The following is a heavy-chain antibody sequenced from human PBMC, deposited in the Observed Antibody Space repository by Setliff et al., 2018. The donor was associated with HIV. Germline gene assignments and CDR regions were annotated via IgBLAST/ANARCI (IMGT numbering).Heavy chain of an antibody. Sequence: PSETLSLTCTVSGGSISSGGYYWTWIRQHPGKGLEWIGYIYYSGSTSYNSSLKSRVTISIDTSKNQFSLKLSSVTAADTAVYYCARGSDYGEYVDYWGQGTLVTVSS. CDR2: IYYSGST. CDR1: GGSISSGGYY. CDR3: ARGSDYGEYVDY. V-gene: IGHV4-31*03. J-gene: IGHJ4*02. D-gene: IGHD4-17*01.